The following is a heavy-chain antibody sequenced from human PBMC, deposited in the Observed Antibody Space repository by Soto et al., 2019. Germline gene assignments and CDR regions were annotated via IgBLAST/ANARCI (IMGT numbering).Heavy chain of an antibody. J-gene: IGHJ6*02. V-gene: IGHV3-30*18. D-gene: IGHD6-13*01. CDR1: GFTFNSYG. Sequence: PGATLRLSCAASGFTFNSYGMHWVLQAPGTALGRVEVISYDGSNKYYAGSVKGRFTISRDNSKNTLYLQMNSLRAEDTAVYDCAKEAYSDGHYYYYGMDVWGQGTTVSDSS. CDR2: ISYDGSNK. CDR3: AKEAYSDGHYYYYGMDV.